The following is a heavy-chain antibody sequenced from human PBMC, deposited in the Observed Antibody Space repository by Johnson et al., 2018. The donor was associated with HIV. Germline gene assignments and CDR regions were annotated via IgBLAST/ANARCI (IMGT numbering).Heavy chain of an antibody. V-gene: IGHV3-66*01. D-gene: IGHD2-21*02. CDR2: IYSGGST. CDR3: ARDPHIVVVTIIDTTMNAFDI. Sequence: EVQLVESGGGLVQPGGSLRLSCAASGFTFDDYGMSWVRQAPGKGLEWVSVIYSGGSTYYADSVKGRFTISRDNSKNTVYLQMNSLRVEDTAVYYCARDPHIVVVTIIDTTMNAFDIWGQGTMVTVSS. J-gene: IGHJ3*02. CDR1: GFTFDDYG.